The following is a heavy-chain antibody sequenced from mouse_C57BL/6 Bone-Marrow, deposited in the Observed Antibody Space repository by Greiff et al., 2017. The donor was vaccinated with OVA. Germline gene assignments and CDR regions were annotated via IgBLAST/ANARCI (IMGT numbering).Heavy chain of an antibody. CDR1: GFTFSDYY. Sequence: EVQVVESGGGLVQPGGSLKLSCAASGFTFSDYYMYWVRQTPEKRLEWVAYISNGGGSTYYPDTVKGRFTISRDNAKNTLYLQMRRLKSEDTAMYYCARHGPYAYWGQGTLVTVSA. J-gene: IGHJ3*01. CDR3: ARHGPYAY. CDR2: ISNGGGST. V-gene: IGHV5-12*01.